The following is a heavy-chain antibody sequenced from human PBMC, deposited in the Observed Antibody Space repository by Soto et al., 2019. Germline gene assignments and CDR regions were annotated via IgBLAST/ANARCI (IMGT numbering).Heavy chain of an antibody. Sequence: SETLSLTCPVSGGSIRRYYWSWIRQPPGKGLEWIGYIYYSGSTNYNPPLKSRVTISVDTSKNQFSLKLSSVTAADTAVYYCARQSRYCSGGSCYRDYYYYMDVWGKGTTVTVSS. CDR2: IYYSGST. CDR1: GGSIRRYY. J-gene: IGHJ6*03. CDR3: ARQSRYCSGGSCYRDYYYYMDV. D-gene: IGHD2-15*01. V-gene: IGHV4-59*08.